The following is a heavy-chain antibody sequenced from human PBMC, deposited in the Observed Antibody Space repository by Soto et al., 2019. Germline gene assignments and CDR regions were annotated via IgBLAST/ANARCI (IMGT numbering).Heavy chain of an antibody. J-gene: IGHJ4*01. CDR3: ARSDTAMVFDY. Sequence: ASVKVCCKASGYTFTSYAMHWVRQAPGQRLEWMGWINAGNGNTKYSQKFQGRVTITRDTSASTAYMELSSLRSEDTAVYYCARSDTAMVFDYWGHGTLVTVSS. D-gene: IGHD5-18*01. V-gene: IGHV1-3*01. CDR2: INAGNGNT. CDR1: GYTFTSYA.